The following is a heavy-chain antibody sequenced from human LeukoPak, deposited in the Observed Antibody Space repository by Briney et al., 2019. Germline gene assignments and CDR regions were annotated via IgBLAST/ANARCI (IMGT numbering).Heavy chain of an antibody. CDR1: GGSITSSSYY. CDR3: ARGGFTSPFDY. V-gene: IGHV4-39*01. D-gene: IGHD3-3*01. CDR2: IFYSGSS. Sequence: PSETLSLTCAVSGGSITSSSYYWGWIRQPPGKGLEWIGSIFYSGSSHYNPSLKSRLTISVDTSKNQFSLRLSSVTAADTAVYYCARGGFTSPFDYWGQGTLVTVPS. J-gene: IGHJ4*02.